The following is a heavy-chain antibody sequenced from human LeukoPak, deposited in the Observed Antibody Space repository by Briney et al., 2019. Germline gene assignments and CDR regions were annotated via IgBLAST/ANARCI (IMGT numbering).Heavy chain of an antibody. CDR3: ARGGVPGSGWYHVFDD. CDR2: IYHSGST. Sequence: PSQTLSLTCALSGASISSGGYSWSWIRQPPGKGMEWIGSIYHSGSTYYSASLKSRVTISVGTSKNQFSLRLSSVPAADTAVYSCARGGVPGSGWYHVFDDWGQETLVTVSS. J-gene: IGHJ4*02. D-gene: IGHD6-19*01. CDR1: GASISSGGYS. V-gene: IGHV4-30-2*01.